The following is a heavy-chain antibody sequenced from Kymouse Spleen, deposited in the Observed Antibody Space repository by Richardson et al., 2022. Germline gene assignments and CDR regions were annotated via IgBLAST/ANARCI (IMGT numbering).Heavy chain of an antibody. CDR2: INHSGST. CDR3: ARETGTSNWFDP. D-gene: IGHD1-7*01. J-gene: IGHJ5*02. CDR1: GGSFSGYY. Sequence: QVQLQQWGAGLLKPSETLSLTCAVYGGSFSGYYWSWIRQPPGKGLEWIGEINHSGSTNYNPSLKSRVTISVDTSKNQFSLKLSSVTAADTAVYYCARETGTSNWFDPWGQGTLVTVSS. V-gene: IGHV4-34*01.